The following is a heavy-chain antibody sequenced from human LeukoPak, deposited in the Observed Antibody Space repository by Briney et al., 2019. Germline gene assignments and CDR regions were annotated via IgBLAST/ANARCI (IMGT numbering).Heavy chain of an antibody. CDR2: IYYSGST. V-gene: IGHV4-59*01. Sequence: SETLSLTCTVSGGSISSYYWSWIRQPPGKGLEWIGYIYYSGSTNYNPSLKSRVTISVDTSKNQFSLKLSSVTAADTAVYYCARGGASPYWGQGTLVTVSS. CDR1: GGSISSYY. J-gene: IGHJ4*02. CDR3: ARGGASPY. D-gene: IGHD1-26*01.